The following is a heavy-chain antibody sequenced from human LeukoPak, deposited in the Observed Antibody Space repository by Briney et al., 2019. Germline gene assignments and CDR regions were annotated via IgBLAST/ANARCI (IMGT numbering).Heavy chain of an antibody. CDR1: GFTFDDYA. V-gene: IGHV3-9*01. D-gene: IGHD6-19*01. CDR2: ISWNSGSI. J-gene: IGHJ6*02. CDR3: ALCLGCPYYYGMDV. Sequence: GGSLRLSCAASGFTFDDYAMHWVRQAPGKGLEWVSGISWNSGSIGYADSVKGRSTISRDNAKNSLYLQMNSLRAEDTALYYCALCLGCPYYYGMDVWGQGTTVTVSS.